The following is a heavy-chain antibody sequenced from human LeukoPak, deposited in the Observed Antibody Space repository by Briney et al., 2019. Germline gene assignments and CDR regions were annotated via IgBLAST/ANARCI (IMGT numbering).Heavy chain of an antibody. V-gene: IGHV1-46*01. J-gene: IGHJ3*02. CDR3: GRAGGGRLTMVRGVMGAAAFDI. CDR1: GYTFTNNY. Sequence: ASVKVSCKTSGYTFTNNYIHWVRQAPGQGLQWMGLVNPSGGSTSYAQMFQGRVTMTRDMSTTTVYMELSSLRSDAPAVYYWGRAGGGRLTMVRGVMGAAAFDIWGQGTVVTVSS. CDR2: VNPSGGST. D-gene: IGHD3-10*01.